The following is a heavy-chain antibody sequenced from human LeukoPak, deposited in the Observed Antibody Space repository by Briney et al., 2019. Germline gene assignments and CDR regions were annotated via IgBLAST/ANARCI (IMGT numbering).Heavy chain of an antibody. CDR3: ASRITIFGVVIPYYFDY. D-gene: IGHD3-3*01. J-gene: IGHJ4*02. Sequence: APVKVSCKASGGTFSSYAISWVRQAPGQGLEWMGGIIPIFGTANYAQKFQGRVTITADESTSTAYMELSSLRSEDTAVYYCASRITIFGVVIPYYFDYWGQGTLVTVSS. CDR2: IIPIFGTA. V-gene: IGHV1-69*13. CDR1: GGTFSSYA.